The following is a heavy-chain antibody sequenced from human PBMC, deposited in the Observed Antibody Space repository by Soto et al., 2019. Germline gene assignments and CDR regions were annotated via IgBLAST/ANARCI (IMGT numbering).Heavy chain of an antibody. V-gene: IGHV3-23*01. CDR1: GFTFSSYA. CDR3: AKSVGYDYYYRDV. J-gene: IGHJ6*03. D-gene: IGHD3-3*01. CDR2: ISGSGGST. Sequence: EVQLLESGGGLVQPGGSLRLSCAASGFTFSSYAMSWVRQAPGKGLEWVSAISGSGGSTYYADSVKGRFTISRDNSKTTLYLQMNSLRAEDTAVYYCAKSVGYDYYYRDVGGKGTTVTVSS.